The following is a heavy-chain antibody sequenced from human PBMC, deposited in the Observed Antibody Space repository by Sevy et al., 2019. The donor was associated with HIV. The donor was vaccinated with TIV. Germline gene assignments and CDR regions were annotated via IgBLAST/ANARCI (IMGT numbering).Heavy chain of an antibody. J-gene: IGHJ3*02. CDR2: TCYRSKWYN. V-gene: IGHV6-1*01. Sequence: SQTLSLTCAISGDSVSSNSAAWNWIRQSPSRGLEWLGRTCYRSKWYNDYAVSVKSRITINPDTSKNQFSLQLNSVTPEDTAVYYCARYRSSWHGDPDAFDIWGQGTMVTVSS. CDR1: GDSVSSNSAA. CDR3: ARYRSSWHGDPDAFDI. D-gene: IGHD6-13*01.